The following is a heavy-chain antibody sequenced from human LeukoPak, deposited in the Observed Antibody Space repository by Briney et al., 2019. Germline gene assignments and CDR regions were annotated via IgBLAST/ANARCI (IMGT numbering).Heavy chain of an antibody. CDR2: IYYSGST. J-gene: IGHJ4*02. CDR1: GDSLSSYS. D-gene: IGHD4-17*01. CDR3: ARTGSTVTMLYPFDH. Sequence: SETLSLTCTVSGDSLSSYSWSWIRQPPGKGLEWIGYIYYSGSTNYNPSLKSRVSISVDTSKNQFSLKLSSVTAADTAVYYCARTGSTVTMLYPFDHWGQGTLVTVSS. V-gene: IGHV4-59*01.